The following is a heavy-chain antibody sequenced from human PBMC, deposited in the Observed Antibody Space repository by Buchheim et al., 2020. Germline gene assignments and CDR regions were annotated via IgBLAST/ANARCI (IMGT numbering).Heavy chain of an antibody. V-gene: IGHV3-15*01. CDR1: GFTFSNAW. CDR2: IKSKTDGGTT. CDR3: TPTAGVIVGATWDY. J-gene: IGHJ4*02. D-gene: IGHD1-26*01. Sequence: EVQLVESGGGLVKPGGSLRLSCAASGFTFSNAWMSWVRQAPGKGLEWVSRIKSKTDGGTTDYAAPVKGRFTISRDDSKNTLYLQMNSLKTEDTAVYYCTPTAGVIVGATWDYWGQGTL.